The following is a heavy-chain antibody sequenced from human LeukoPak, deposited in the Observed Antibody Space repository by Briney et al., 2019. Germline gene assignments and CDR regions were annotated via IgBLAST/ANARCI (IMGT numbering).Heavy chain of an antibody. D-gene: IGHD6-13*01. CDR1: GGSISSGDYY. V-gene: IGHV4-30-4*01. J-gene: IGHJ5*02. CDR2: IYYSGST. Sequence: SETLSLTCTVSGGSISSGDYYWSWIRQPPGTGLEWIGYIYYSGSTYYNPSLKSRVTISVDTSKNQFSLKLSSVTAADTAVYYCARGGVGIAAAGTEVNWFDPWGQGTLVTVSS. CDR3: ARGGVGIAAAGTEVNWFDP.